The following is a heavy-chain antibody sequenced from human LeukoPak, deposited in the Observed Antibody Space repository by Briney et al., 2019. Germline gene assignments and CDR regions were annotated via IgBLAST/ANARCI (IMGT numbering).Heavy chain of an antibody. D-gene: IGHD3-22*01. Sequence: ASVTVSCKASGGTFSSYAISWVRQAPGQGLEWMGGIIPIFGTANYAQKFQGRVTITADESTSTAYMELSSLRSEDTAVYYCARSQSYYYDSSGGSEYFQHWGQGTLVTVS. CDR1: GGTFSSYA. V-gene: IGHV1-69*01. CDR2: IIPIFGTA. CDR3: ARSQSYYYDSSGGSEYFQH. J-gene: IGHJ1*01.